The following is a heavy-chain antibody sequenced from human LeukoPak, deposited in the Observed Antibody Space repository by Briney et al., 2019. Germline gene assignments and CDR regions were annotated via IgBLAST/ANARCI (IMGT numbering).Heavy chain of an antibody. Sequence: GASVKVSCKVSGYTLTELSMHWVRQAPGKGLEWMGWISAYNGNTNYAQKLQGRVTMTTDTSTSTAYMELRSLRSDDTAVYYCAVFMITFGGVIETDYWGQGTLVTVSS. CDR3: AVFMITFGGVIETDY. CDR2: ISAYNGNT. CDR1: GYTLTELS. V-gene: IGHV1-18*01. J-gene: IGHJ4*02. D-gene: IGHD3-16*02.